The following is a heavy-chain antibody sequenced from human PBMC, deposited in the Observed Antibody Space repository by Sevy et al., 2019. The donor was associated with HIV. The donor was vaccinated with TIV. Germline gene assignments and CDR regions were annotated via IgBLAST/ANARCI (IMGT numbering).Heavy chain of an antibody. CDR2: IYDNGHN. V-gene: IGHV4-59*08. CDR3: AGENARGRGYS. Sequence: SETLSLTCTVSGGSITSLYWNWIRQPPGKGLEWIANIYDNGHNNYNPSLKSRVTLSLDTSKNQFSLRLSSVTAADTAMYYCAGENARGRGYSWGQGTLVTVSS. CDR1: GGSITSLY. D-gene: IGHD3-3*02. J-gene: IGHJ4*02.